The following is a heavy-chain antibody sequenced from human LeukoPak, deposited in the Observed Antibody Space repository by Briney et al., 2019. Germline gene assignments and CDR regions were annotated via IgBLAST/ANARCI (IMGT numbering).Heavy chain of an antibody. V-gene: IGHV4-61*02. J-gene: IGHJ3*02. CDR3: ARGGSASDI. CDR1: GGSISSGSYY. CDR2: IYTSGST. D-gene: IGHD1-26*01. Sequence: SETLSLTCTVSGGSISSGSYYWSWIRQPAGKGLEWIGRIYTSGSTNYNPSLKSRVTISVDTSKNQFSLKLSSVTAADTAVYYCARGGSASDIWGQGTMVTVSS.